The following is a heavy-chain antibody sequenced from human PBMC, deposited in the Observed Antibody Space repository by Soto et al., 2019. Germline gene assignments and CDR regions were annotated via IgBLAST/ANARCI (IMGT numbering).Heavy chain of an antibody. CDR3: LWGSSEFDY. CDR1: GYSFTSYG. D-gene: IGHD3-16*01. CDR2: ISAYTGNT. Sequence: ASVKVSCKAAGYSFTSYGISWVRQAPGQGLEWMGWISAYTGNTKYAPKLQGRVTMTTDTSTTTAYMELRSLRSDDTAVYYCLWGSSEFDYWGQGTLVTVSS. J-gene: IGHJ4*02. V-gene: IGHV1-18*01.